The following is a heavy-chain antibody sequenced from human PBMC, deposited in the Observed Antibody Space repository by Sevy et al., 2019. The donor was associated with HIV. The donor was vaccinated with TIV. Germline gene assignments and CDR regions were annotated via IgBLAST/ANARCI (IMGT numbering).Heavy chain of an antibody. V-gene: IGHV3-7*01. Sequence: GGSLRLSCAASRFTFSNAWMSWVRQAPGKGLEWVANIRQGGNEQFYLESVKGRFTISRDDSKNSVYLQMTSLRAEDTAVYYCAREGVIYDDDGRDFDDAFDIWGHGTMVTVSS. CDR1: RFTFSNAW. CDR3: AREGVIYDDDGRDFDDAFDI. J-gene: IGHJ3*02. CDR2: IRQGGNEQ. D-gene: IGHD2-21*01.